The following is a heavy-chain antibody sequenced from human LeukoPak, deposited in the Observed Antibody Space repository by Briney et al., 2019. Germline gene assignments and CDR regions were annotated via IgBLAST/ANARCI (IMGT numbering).Heavy chain of an antibody. CDR3: HSGGFDY. CDR2: ISTYNGKT. D-gene: IGHD4-23*01. J-gene: IGHJ4*02. Sequence: ASAKVSCKASGYKFTSYSWVRQAPGQGLEWVGWISTYNGKTDYGQKVQGRVTVTTDTSTNTAYMELRNLRSDDTAVYYCHSGGFDYWRQGTLIVVSS. CDR1: GYKFTSYS. V-gene: IGHV1-18*01.